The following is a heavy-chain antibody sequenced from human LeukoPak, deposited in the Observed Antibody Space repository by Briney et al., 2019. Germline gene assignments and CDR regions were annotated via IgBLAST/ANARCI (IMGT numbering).Heavy chain of an antibody. V-gene: IGHV1-2*02. J-gene: IGHJ4*02. CDR3: ARNGYCSTTSCFPLHY. CDR1: GYTFTGFY. CDR2: INPTSGGT. Sequence: ASVKVSCKASGYTFTGFYIHWMRQAPGHGLEWMGWINPTSGGTNYALKFQGRVTMTRDTSIRTAYMELNRLRSDDTAMYYCARNGYCSTTSCFPLHYWGQGTLVTVSS. D-gene: IGHD2-2*01.